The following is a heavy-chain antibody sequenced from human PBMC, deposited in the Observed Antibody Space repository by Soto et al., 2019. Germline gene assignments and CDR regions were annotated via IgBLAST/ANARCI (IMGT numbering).Heavy chain of an antibody. CDR1: GYTFTSYA. CDR3: ARDTLLTVTPGP. D-gene: IGHD4-4*01. Sequence: ASVKVSCKASGYTFTSYAMHWVRQAPGQRLEWMGWINAGNGNTKYSQKFQGRVTITRDTSTSTAYMELRSLRSDDTAVYYCARDTLLTVTPGPWGQGTLVTVS. V-gene: IGHV1-3*01. CDR2: INAGNGNT. J-gene: IGHJ5*02.